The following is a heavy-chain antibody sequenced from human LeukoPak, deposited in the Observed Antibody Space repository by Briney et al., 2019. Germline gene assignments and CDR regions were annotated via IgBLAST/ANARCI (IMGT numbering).Heavy chain of an antibody. CDR2: ISGSGGST. CDR3: ARGYSAY. V-gene: IGHV3-23*01. D-gene: IGHD5-12*01. Sequence: PGGSLRLSCAASGFTFSSYSMSWVRQAPGKGLEWVASISGSGGSTYYVDSVKGRFTISRDNSKNMLYLHVSSLRAEDTAVYYCARGYSAYWGQGTLVTVSS. CDR1: GFTFSSYS. J-gene: IGHJ4*02.